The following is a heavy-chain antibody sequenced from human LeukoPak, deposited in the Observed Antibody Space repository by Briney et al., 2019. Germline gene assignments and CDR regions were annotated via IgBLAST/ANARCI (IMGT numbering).Heavy chain of an antibody. CDR1: GGSISSYY. V-gene: IGHV4-4*07. CDR3: ARGQISPVYYYYYYMDV. CDR2: IYASGST. J-gene: IGHJ6*03. Sequence: SETLSLTCTVSGGSISSYYWSWIRQPAGKGLEWIGRIYASGSTNYNPSLKSRVTMSVDTSKNQFSLKLSSVTAADTAVYYCARGQISPVYYYYYYMDVWGKGTTVTVSS.